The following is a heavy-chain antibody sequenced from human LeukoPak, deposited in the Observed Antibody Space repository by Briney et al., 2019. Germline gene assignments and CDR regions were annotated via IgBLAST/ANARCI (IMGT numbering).Heavy chain of an antibody. CDR2: INHSGST. V-gene: IGHV4-34*01. J-gene: IGHJ4*02. Sequence: PSETLSLTCAVYGGSFSGYYWSWIRQPPGKGLEWIGEINHSGSTNYNPSLKSRVTISVDTSKNQFSLKLSSVTAADTAVYYCARRGVIAAAGFDYWGQGTLVTVSS. CDR1: GGSFSGYY. CDR3: ARRGVIAAAGFDY. D-gene: IGHD6-13*01.